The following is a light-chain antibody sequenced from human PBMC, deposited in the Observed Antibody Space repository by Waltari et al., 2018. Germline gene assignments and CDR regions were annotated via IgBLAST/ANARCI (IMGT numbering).Light chain of an antibody. CDR3: SSYAGLGPVL. CDR2: GDN. Sequence: QSALTQPASVSGPPGQSITIPCTAISHYVGRYDFVSWYQQHPDRAPKVVISGDNKRPSGVPNRFSASNSGNTASPTISGLQAEDEAHYYCSSYAGLGPVLFGGGTKLTV. V-gene: IGLV2-23*01. J-gene: IGLJ2*01. CDR1: SHYVGRYDF.